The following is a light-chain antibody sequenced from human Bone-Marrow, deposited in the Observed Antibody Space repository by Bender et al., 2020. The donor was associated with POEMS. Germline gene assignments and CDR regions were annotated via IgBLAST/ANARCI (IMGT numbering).Light chain of an antibody. J-gene: IGLJ3*02. Sequence: QSVLTQPPSASGTPGQSVIISCSGTDSIFGGNNVNWYQHLPVSAPRLVVYSNYQRPSGVPDRFSGSKSGTSASLAISDIQSEDEGDYYCSSWDDRLSGWVFGGGTKLTVL. CDR2: SNY. CDR3: SSWDDRLSGWV. V-gene: IGLV1-44*01. CDR1: DSIFGGNN.